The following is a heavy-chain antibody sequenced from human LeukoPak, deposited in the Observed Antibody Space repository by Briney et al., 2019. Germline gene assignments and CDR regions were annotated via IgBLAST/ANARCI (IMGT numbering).Heavy chain of an antibody. V-gene: IGHV4-30-4*01. CDR2: IYSTGNT. D-gene: IGHD5-18*01. CDR3: ARDSYSYGYGGFDY. CDR1: GGSISSGDRY. Sequence: SQTLSLTCTVSGGSISSGDRYWSWIRQSPGKGLEWIGYIYSTGNTYYNPSLKSRVIISVDTSKNQFSLELNSVTAAGTAVYYCARDSYSYGYGGFDYWGQEILVTVSS. J-gene: IGHJ4*02.